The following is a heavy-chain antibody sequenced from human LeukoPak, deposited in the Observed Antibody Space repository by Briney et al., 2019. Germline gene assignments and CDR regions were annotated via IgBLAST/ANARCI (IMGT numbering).Heavy chain of an antibody. CDR3: AKEREYQLLCPFDY. Sequence: GGSLRLSCAASGFTVSSNYMSWVRQAPGKGLEWVSVIYSGGSTYYADSVKGRFTISRDNSKNTLYLQMNSLRVEDTAVYYCAKEREYQLLCPFDYWGQGTLVTVSS. CDR1: GFTVSSNY. CDR2: IYSGGST. D-gene: IGHD2-2*01. J-gene: IGHJ4*02. V-gene: IGHV3-53*01.